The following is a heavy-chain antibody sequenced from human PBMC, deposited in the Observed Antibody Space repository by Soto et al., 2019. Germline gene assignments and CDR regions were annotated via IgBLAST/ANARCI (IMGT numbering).Heavy chain of an antibody. CDR1: GFTFSSYW. D-gene: IGHD3-3*01. Sequence: GGSLRLSCAASGFTFSSYWMSWVRQAPGKGLEWVANIKQDGSEKYYVDSVKGRFTISRDNAKNSLYLQMNSLRAEDTAVYYCARDWRFDFWSGYYNDNWGQGTLVTVSS. CDR2: IKQDGSEK. CDR3: ARDWRFDFWSGYYNDN. J-gene: IGHJ4*02. V-gene: IGHV3-7*01.